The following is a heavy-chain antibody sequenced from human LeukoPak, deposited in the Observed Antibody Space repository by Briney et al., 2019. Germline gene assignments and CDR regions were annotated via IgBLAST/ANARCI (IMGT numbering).Heavy chain of an antibody. Sequence: PSETLSLTCTVSGDSVSRSSSYWGWFRQPPGKGLEWIGSIYYSGSTYYSPSLESQVTISIDTSRTQFSLKLSSVTAADTAVYYCARVEYQHYYYYYMDVWGKGTTVTVSS. CDR3: ARVEYQHYYYYYMDV. CDR1: GDSVSRSSSY. J-gene: IGHJ6*03. CDR2: IYYSGST. V-gene: IGHV4-39*07. D-gene: IGHD2-2*01.